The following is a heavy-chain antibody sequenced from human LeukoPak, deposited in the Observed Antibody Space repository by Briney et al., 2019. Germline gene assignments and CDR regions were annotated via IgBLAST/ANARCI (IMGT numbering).Heavy chain of an antibody. V-gene: IGHV3-30-3*01. J-gene: IGHJ5*02. CDR3: ASDPPQGLVWFDP. D-gene: IGHD6-19*01. CDR1: GFTFSSYA. CDR2: IPYDGSNK. Sequence: PGRSLRLSCAASGFTFSSYAMHWVRQAPGKGLEWVAVIPYDGSNKYYADSVKGRFTISRDNSKNTLYLQMNSLRAEDTAVYYCASDPPQGLVWFDPWGQGTLVTVSS.